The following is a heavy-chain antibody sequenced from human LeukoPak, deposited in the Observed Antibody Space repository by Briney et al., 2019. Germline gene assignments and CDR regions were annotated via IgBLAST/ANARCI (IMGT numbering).Heavy chain of an antibody. CDR1: GFTFSSYE. D-gene: IGHD2-2*01. J-gene: IGHJ4*02. CDR3: ARGVVVPAATWVYY. V-gene: IGHV3-48*03. CDR2: ISSSGSTI. Sequence: GGSLRLSCAASGFTFSSYEMNWVRQAPGKGLEWVSYISSSGSTIYYADSVKGRSTISRDNAKNSLYLQMNSLRAEDTAVYYCARGVVVPAATWVYYWGQGTLVTVSS.